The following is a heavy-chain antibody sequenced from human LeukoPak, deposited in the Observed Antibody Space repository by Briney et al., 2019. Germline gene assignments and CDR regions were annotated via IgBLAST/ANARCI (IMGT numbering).Heavy chain of an antibody. D-gene: IGHD3-10*01. J-gene: IGHJ4*02. CDR1: GVSIITYY. Sequence: PSETLSLTCTVSGVSIITYYWSWIRQPPGKGLEWIGYIFYSGSTNYNPSLKSRVTISVDTSKNQFSLKLSSVTAADSAVYYCARLLWFGESHYYFDYWGQGTLVTVSS. CDR2: IFYSGST. CDR3: ARLLWFGESHYYFDY. V-gene: IGHV4-59*01.